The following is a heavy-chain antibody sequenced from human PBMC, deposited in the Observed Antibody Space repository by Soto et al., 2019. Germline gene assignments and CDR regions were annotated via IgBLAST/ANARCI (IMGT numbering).Heavy chain of an antibody. CDR3: NTGRVGAQGVVY. V-gene: IGHV3-15*07. CDR1: GFTFSNAW. CDR2: IKSKTDGGTT. J-gene: IGHJ4*02. Sequence: EVQLVESGGGLVKPGGSLRLSCAASGFTFSNAWMNWVRQAPGKGLEWVGRIKSKTDGGTTDYAAPVKGRFTISRDDSKNTLSLQMNSLKTEDTAVYYCNTGRVGAQGVVYWGQGTLVTVSS. D-gene: IGHD1-26*01.